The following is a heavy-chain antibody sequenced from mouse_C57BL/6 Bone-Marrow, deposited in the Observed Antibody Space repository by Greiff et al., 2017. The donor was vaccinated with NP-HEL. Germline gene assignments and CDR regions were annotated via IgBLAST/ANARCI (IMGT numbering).Heavy chain of an antibody. CDR3: AREGQYVYFDY. CDR1: GYTFTSYW. Sequence: QVQLKQSGAELVMPGASVKLSCKASGYTFTSYWMHWVKQRPGQGLEWIGEIDPSDSYTNYNQKFKGKSTLTVDKSSSTAYMQLSSLTSEDSAVYYCAREGQYVYFDYWGQGTTLTVSA. D-gene: IGHD5-1-1*01. J-gene: IGHJ2*01. CDR2: IDPSDSYT. V-gene: IGHV1-69*01.